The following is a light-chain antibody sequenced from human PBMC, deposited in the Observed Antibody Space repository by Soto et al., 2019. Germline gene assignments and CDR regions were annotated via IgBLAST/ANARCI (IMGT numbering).Light chain of an antibody. Sequence: QSVLTQPPSASASLGASVTLTWTLGSFYSDYKVDWYQQRPGKGSRFVMQVGTGGIVGSEGDDIADRFSVLGSGLNRYLTIKDVPEADGSGYLCGADSGSGSSLGLGGGTKLTVL. J-gene: IGLJ2*01. CDR1: SFYSDYK. V-gene: IGLV9-49*01. CDR3: GADSGSGSSLG. CDR2: VGTGGIVG.